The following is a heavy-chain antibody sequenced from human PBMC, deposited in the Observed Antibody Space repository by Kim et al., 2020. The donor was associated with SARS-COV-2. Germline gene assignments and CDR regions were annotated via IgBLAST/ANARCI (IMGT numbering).Heavy chain of an antibody. CDR3: VKGPRSVGYQLLSSYYYYGMDV. D-gene: IGHD2-2*01. CDR1: GFTFSSYA. Sequence: GGSLRLSCSASGFTFSSYAMHWVRQAPGKGLEYVSAISSNGGSTYYADSVKGRFTISRDNSKNTLYLQMSSLRAEDTAVYYCVKGPRSVGYQLLSSYYYYGMDVWGQGTTVTVSS. CDR2: ISSNGGST. V-gene: IGHV3-64D*09. J-gene: IGHJ6*02.